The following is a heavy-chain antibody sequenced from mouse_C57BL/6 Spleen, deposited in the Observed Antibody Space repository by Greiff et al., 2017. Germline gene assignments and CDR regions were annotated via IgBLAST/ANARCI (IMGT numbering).Heavy chain of an antibody. CDR2: FYPGSGSI. V-gene: IGHV1-62-2*01. CDR3: ARHLELYYDYGTRYFDV. J-gene: IGHJ1*03. D-gene: IGHD2-4*01. CDR1: GYTFTEYT. Sequence: QVQLKQSGAELVKPGASVKLSCKASGYTFTEYTIHWVKQRSGQGLEWIGWFYPGSGSIKYNEKFKDKATLTADKSSSTVYMELSRLTSEDSAVYFCARHLELYYDYGTRYFDVWGTGTTGTVSS.